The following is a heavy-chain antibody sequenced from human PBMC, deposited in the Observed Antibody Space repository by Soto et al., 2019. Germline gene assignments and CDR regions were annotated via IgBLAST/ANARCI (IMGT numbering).Heavy chain of an antibody. D-gene: IGHD1-1*01. Sequence: QVHLVQSGAEVKKPGASVKVPCKGSGYGFTTYGITWVRQAPGQGLEWMAWISAHNGNTNYAQKLQGRVNVTRDTSTRTDYMELRSLRSDDTAVYYCARGRYGDYWGQGALVTVSS. V-gene: IGHV1-18*01. CDR1: GYGFTTYG. J-gene: IGHJ4*02. CDR3: ARGRYGDY. CDR2: ISAHNGNT.